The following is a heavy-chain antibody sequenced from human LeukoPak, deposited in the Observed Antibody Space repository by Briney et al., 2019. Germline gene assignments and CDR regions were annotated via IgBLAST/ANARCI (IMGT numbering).Heavy chain of an antibody. CDR1: GFTFSSYA. D-gene: IGHD3-10*01. V-gene: IGHV3-23*01. CDR3: AKNYESGRGVPYGMDV. J-gene: IGHJ6*02. CDR2: ISGGAGTT. Sequence: PGGSLRLSCAASGFTFSSYAMSWVRQAPGEGLEWVSVISGGAGTTYYADSVKGRFTISRDNSKNTLYLQMSSLRDEDTAVYYCAKNYESGRGVPYGMDVWGQGTTVTVSS.